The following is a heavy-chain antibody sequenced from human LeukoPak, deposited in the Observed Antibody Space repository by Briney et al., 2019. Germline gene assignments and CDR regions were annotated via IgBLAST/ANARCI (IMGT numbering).Heavy chain of an antibody. CDR1: GFTFSSYA. CDR2: ISGSGGST. D-gene: IGHD2-2*01. CDR3: AAYCSTTSCSRGFDY. Sequence: GGSLRLSCAASGFTFSSYAMSWVRQAPGKGLEWVSAISGSGGSTYYADSVKGRFTISRDNSKNTLYLQMDSLRAEDTAVYHCAAYCSTTSCSRGFDYWGQGTLVSVSS. V-gene: IGHV3-23*01. J-gene: IGHJ4*02.